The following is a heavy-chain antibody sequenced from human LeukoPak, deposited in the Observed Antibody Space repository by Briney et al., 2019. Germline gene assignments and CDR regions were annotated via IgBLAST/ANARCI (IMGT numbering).Heavy chain of an antibody. D-gene: IGHD3-22*01. CDR2: INTDGSNT. J-gene: IGHJ4*02. CDR1: GFTFDYYW. V-gene: IGHV3-74*01. CDR3: VVWGEDRSGHRFDF. Sequence: GGSLRLSCAASGFTFDYYWMHWVRQAPGKGLLWVSRINTDGSNTHYADSVKGRFTISRDNAKNTLYLQMNGLRVEDTAVYYCVVWGEDRSGHRFDFWGQGTLVTVSS.